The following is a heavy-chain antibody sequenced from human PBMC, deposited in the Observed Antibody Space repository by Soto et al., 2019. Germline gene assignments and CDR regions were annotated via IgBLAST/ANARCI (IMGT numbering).Heavy chain of an antibody. CDR1: GLTFSNAW. J-gene: IGHJ4*02. V-gene: IGHV3-15*01. D-gene: IGHD6-19*01. Sequence: EVQLVESGGGLVKPGGSLRLSCAASGLTFSNAWMSWVRQAPGKGLEWVGRIKTKTDGGSTDYAPPVKGRFTISRDDSKNTLYLQMSSLKTEDTAVYYCTTWEAVTGYFDDWGQGALVTVSS. CDR3: TTWEAVTGYFDD. CDR2: IKTKTDGGST.